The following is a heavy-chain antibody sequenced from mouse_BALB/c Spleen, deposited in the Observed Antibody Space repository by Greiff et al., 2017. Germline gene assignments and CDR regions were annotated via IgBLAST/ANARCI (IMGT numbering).Heavy chain of an antibody. CDR1: GFAFSSYD. CDR2: ISSGGGST. V-gene: IGHV5-12-1*01. Sequence: EVQLVESGGGLVKPGGSLKLSCAASGFAFSSYDMSWVRQTPEKRLEWVAYISSGGGSTYYPDTVKGRFTISRDNAKNTLYLQMSSLKSEDTAMYYCARRGYDPFDYWGQGTTLTVSS. J-gene: IGHJ2*01. CDR3: ARRGYDPFDY. D-gene: IGHD2-2*01.